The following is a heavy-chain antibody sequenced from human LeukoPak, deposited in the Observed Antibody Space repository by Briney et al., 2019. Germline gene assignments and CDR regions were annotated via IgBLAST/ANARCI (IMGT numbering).Heavy chain of an antibody. D-gene: IGHD6-13*01. Sequence: ASVKVSCKASGYTFTSYYMHWVRQAPGQGLEWMGIINPSGGSTSYAQKFQGRVTMTRDTSTSTVYMELSSLRSEDTAVYYCARGPVVTMGYSSSWYARGYYYYYMDVWGKGTTVTVSS. CDR1: GYTFTSYY. J-gene: IGHJ6*03. CDR3: ARGPVVTMGYSSSWYARGYYYYYMDV. CDR2: INPSGGST. V-gene: IGHV1-46*01.